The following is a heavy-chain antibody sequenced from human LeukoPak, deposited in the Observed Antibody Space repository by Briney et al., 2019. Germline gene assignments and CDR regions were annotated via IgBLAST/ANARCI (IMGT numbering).Heavy chain of an antibody. Sequence: GGSLRLSCAASGFTVSSNYMSWVRQAPGKGLEWVSVIYSGGSTYYADSVKGRFTISRDNSKNTLYLQMNSLRAEDTAVYYCARDYGDYGGPVDYWGQGTLATVSS. CDR2: IYSGGST. J-gene: IGHJ4*02. D-gene: IGHD4-17*01. CDR3: ARDYGDYGGPVDY. V-gene: IGHV3-53*01. CDR1: GFTVSSNY.